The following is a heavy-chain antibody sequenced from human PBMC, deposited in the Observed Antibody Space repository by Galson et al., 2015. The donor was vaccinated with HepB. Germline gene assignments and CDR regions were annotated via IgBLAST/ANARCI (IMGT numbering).Heavy chain of an antibody. V-gene: IGHV3-48*04. Sequence: SLRLSCAASGFTFSRYSVNWVRQAPGKGLEWVSYISSSSSTIYYADSVKGRFTISRDNAKNSLYLQMNSLRAEDTAVYYCARDERTRVTVTTTHFDYWGQGTLVTVSS. J-gene: IGHJ4*02. D-gene: IGHD4-17*01. CDR1: GFTFSRYS. CDR3: ARDERTRVTVTTTHFDY. CDR2: ISSSSSTI.